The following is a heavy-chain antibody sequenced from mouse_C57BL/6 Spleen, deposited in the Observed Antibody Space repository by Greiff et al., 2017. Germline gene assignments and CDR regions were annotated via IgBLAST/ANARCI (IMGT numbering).Heavy chain of an antibody. CDR3: ARSWDGYDEGFAY. Sequence: VQLQQSGAELVRPGASVTLSCKASGYTFTDYEMHWVKQTPVHGLEWIGAIDPETGGTAYNQKFKGKAILTADKSSSTAYMELRSLTSEDPAVYYCARSWDGYDEGFAYWGQGTLVTVSA. CDR1: GYTFTDYE. D-gene: IGHD2-2*01. CDR2: IDPETGGT. V-gene: IGHV1-15*01. J-gene: IGHJ3*01.